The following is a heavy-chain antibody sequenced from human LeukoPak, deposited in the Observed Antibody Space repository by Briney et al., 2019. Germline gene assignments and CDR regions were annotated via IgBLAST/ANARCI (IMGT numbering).Heavy chain of an antibody. Sequence: PSETLSLTCTVSGGSISSGGYYWSWIRQHPGKGLEWIGYIYYSGSTYYNPSLKSRVTISVDTSKNQFSLKLSSVTAADTAVYYCARSISDSSGWYEVGFDYWGQGTLVTVSS. CDR1: GGSISSGGYY. CDR3: ARSISDSSGWYEVGFDY. D-gene: IGHD6-19*01. V-gene: IGHV4-31*03. J-gene: IGHJ4*02. CDR2: IYYSGST.